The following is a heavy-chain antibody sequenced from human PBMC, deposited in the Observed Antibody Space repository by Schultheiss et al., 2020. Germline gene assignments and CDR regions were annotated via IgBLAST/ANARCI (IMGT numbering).Heavy chain of an antibody. J-gene: IGHJ6*02. D-gene: IGHD5-12*01. V-gene: IGHV1-2*06. CDR2: INPNSGGT. CDR3: ARDLPDYSGYDAYYYYYGMDV. Sequence: ASVKVSCKASGYTFTSYGISWVRQAPGQGLEWMGRINPNSGGTNYAQKFQGRVTMTRDTSISTAYMELSRLRSDDTAVYYCARDLPDYSGYDAYYYYYGMDVWGQGTTVTVSS. CDR1: GYTFTSYG.